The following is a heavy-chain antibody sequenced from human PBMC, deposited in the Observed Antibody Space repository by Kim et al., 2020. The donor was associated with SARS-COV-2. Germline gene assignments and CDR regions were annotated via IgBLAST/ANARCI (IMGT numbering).Heavy chain of an antibody. J-gene: IGHJ6*03. CDR3: TTAPRYSGSYFKNYYYYYMDV. D-gene: IGHD1-26*01. Sequence: GGSLRLSCTASGFTFGDYAMSWVRQAPGKGLEWVGFIRSKAYGGTTEYAASVKGRFTISRDDSKSIAYLQINSLKTEDTAVYYCTTAPRYSGSYFKNYYYYYMDVWGKGTTVTVSS. V-gene: IGHV3-49*04. CDR1: GFTFGDYA. CDR2: IRSKAYGGTT.